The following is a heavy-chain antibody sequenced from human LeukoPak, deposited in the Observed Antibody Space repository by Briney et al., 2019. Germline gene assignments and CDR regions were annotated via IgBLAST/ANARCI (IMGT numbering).Heavy chain of an antibody. CDR3: AAGDRNGWYFDY. J-gene: IGHJ4*02. CDR2: INWNGGST. Sequence: GGSLRLSCAASGFNFDDHGMSWVRQVPGKGLAWVSGINWNGGSTGYADSVKGRFTISRDNAKNSLYLQMNSLRAEDTALYYCAAGDRNGWYFDYWGQGTLVTVSS. CDR1: GFNFDDHG. V-gene: IGHV3-20*04. D-gene: IGHD6-19*01.